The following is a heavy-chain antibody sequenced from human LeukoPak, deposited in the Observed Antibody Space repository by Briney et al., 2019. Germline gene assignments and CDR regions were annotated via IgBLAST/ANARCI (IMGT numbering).Heavy chain of an antibody. V-gene: IGHV1-2*02. J-gene: IGHJ4*02. Sequence: ASVKVSCKASGYTFTGYYMHWVRQAPGQGLEWMGWINPNSGGTNYAQKFQGRVTMTRDTSISTAYMELSRLRSDDTAVYYCARTYHYDSSGYYYGYWGQGTLVTVSS. CDR3: ARTYHYDSSGYYYGY. CDR2: INPNSGGT. D-gene: IGHD3-22*01. CDR1: GYTFTGYY.